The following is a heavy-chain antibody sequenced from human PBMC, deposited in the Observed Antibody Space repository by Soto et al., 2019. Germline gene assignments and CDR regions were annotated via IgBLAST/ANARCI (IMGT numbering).Heavy chain of an antibody. V-gene: IGHV1-8*01. J-gene: IGHJ5*02. CDR2: MNPNSGET. CDR1: GYTFTDYD. Sequence: QEQLVQPGAEVKKPGASVKVSCKTSGYTFTDYDINWVRQATGQGLEWIGWMNPNSGETGYAQKFQGRVTMTRSASLSTAYLELSSLRSEDTAVYYCARVAVAARPRWYNWFDPWGQGILVTVSS. CDR3: ARVAVAARPRWYNWFDP. D-gene: IGHD2-15*01.